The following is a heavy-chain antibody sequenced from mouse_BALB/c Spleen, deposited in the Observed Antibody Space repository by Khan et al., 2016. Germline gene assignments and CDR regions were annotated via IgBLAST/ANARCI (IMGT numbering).Heavy chain of an antibody. D-gene: IGHD2-1*01. Sequence: QVQLQQSGPELVKPGASVKISCKASGYAFSSSWMNWVKQRPGQGLEWIGRIYPGDGDTNYNGKFKGKATLTADKSSSTAYMQLSSLTSVDSAVYFCARVGGNQYYCDYWGQGTTLTVSS. J-gene: IGHJ2*01. V-gene: IGHV1-82*01. CDR3: ARVGGNQYYCDY. CDR1: GYAFSSSW. CDR2: IYPGDGDT.